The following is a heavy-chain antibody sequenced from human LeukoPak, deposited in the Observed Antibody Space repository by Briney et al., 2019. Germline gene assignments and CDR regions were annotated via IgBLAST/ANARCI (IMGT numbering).Heavy chain of an antibody. V-gene: IGHV3-53*01. CDR1: GFTVSSNS. D-gene: IGHD3-10*01. J-gene: IGHJ6*04. CDR3: AKDVAMVRGVMDV. CDR2: IYSDNT. Sequence: TGGSLRLSCTVSGFTVSSNSMSWVRQAPGKGLEWVSFIYSDNTHYSDSVKGRFTISRDNSKNTLYLQMNSLRAEDTAVYYCAKDVAMVRGVMDVWGKGTTVTISS.